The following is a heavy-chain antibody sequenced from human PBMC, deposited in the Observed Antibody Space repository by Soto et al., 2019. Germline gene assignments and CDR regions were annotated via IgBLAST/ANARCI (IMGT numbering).Heavy chain of an antibody. D-gene: IGHD2-2*01. J-gene: IGHJ4*02. CDR1: GFTSSSFW. V-gene: IGHV3-74*01. CDR3: ARGGVPAAMSY. CDR2: INSDGSNT. Sequence: EVQLVESGGGLVQPGGSLRLSCAASGFTSSSFWMHWVRQAPGEGLVWVSRINSDGSNTNYADSVKGRFTISRDNAKNTLYLQMNSLRAEDTAVYYCARGGVPAAMSYWGQGTLVTVSS.